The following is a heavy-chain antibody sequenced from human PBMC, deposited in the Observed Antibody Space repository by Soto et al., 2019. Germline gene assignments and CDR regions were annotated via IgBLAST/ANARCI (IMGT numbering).Heavy chain of an antibody. CDR2: IKQDGSEK. J-gene: IGHJ4*02. V-gene: IGHV3-7*03. D-gene: IGHD3-10*01. CDR1: GFTFSSYW. CDR3: ARSYGSGSQHRYYFDY. Sequence: GGSLRLSCAASGFTFSSYWMSWVRQAPGKGLEWVANIKQDGSEKYYVDSVKGRFTISRDNAKNSLYLQMNSLRAEDTAVYYCARSYGSGSQHRYYFDYWGQGTLVTVSS.